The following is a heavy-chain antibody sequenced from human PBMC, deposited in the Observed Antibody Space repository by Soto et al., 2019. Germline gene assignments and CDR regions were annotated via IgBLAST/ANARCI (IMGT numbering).Heavy chain of an antibody. CDR2: ISSSSSTI. J-gene: IGHJ4*02. Sequence: EVQLVESGGGLGQPGGSLRLSCAASGFTFSSYSMNWVRQAPGKGLEWVAYISSSSSTIYYADSVKGRFTISRDNAKNTLYLQMDSLRDEETAVYYCARDGYSSGWDYFDYWGQGIPVTVSA. V-gene: IGHV3-48*02. CDR3: ARDGYSSGWDYFDY. CDR1: GFTFSSYS. D-gene: IGHD6-19*01.